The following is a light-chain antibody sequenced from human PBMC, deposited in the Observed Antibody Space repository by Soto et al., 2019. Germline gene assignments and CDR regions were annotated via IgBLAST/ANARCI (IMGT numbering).Light chain of an antibody. CDR2: GNS. CDR1: SSNIGAGYD. CDR3: QSYDSSLSGSEVV. J-gene: IGLJ2*01. Sequence: QSVLTQPPSVSGAPGQRVTISCTGCSSNIGAGYDVHWYQQLPGTAPKLLIYGNSNRPSGVPDRFSGSKSGTSASLAITGLQAEDEADYYCQSYDSSLSGSEVVFGGGTKVTVL. V-gene: IGLV1-40*01.